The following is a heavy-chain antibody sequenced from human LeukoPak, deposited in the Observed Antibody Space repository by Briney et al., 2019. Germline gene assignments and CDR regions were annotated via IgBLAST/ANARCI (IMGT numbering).Heavy chain of an antibody. CDR1: GGPFSNYY. J-gene: IGHJ4*02. CDR2: INHSGYT. D-gene: IGHD6-19*01. V-gene: IGHV4-34*01. CDR3: TRAVAGHPD. Sequence: SETLSLTCGVSGGPFSNYYWSWVRQSPPQGLEWIGEINHSGYTNYNPSLKSRVTMSIDTSKNQFSLKLTSVTAADAGVYYCTRAVAGHPDWGQGTLVTVSS.